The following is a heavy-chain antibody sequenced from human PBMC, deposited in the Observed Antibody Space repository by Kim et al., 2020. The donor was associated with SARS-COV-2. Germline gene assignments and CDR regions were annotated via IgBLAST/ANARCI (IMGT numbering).Heavy chain of an antibody. CDR1: GFTFRNYA. CDR3: ATAGEQLALGGWFDP. D-gene: IGHD6-13*01. J-gene: IGHJ5*02. V-gene: IGHV3-30*04. CDR2: ISYDGTTE. Sequence: GGSLRLSCAVSGFTFRNYALHWVRQAPGKGLEWVAVISYDGTTEYYADSVKGRFTISRDNSKNTLSLQMNSLRVDDTAVYYCATAGEQLALGGWFDPWGQGTLVTVSS.